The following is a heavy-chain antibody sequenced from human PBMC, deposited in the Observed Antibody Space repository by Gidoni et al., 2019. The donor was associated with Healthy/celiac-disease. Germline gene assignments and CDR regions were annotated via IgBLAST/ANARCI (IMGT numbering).Heavy chain of an antibody. V-gene: IGHV1-69*01. CDR3: ARDGVSYSGSYSPYYYYYGMDV. J-gene: IGHJ6*02. D-gene: IGHD1-26*01. CDR1: GGTFSSYA. CDR2: IIPIFGTA. Sequence: QVQLVQSGAEVKKPGSSVKVSCKASGGTFSSYAISWVRQAPGQGLEWMGGIIPIFGTANYAQKFQGRVTITADESTSTAYMELSSLRSEDTAVYYCARDGVSYSGSYSPYYYYYGMDVWGQGTTVTVSS.